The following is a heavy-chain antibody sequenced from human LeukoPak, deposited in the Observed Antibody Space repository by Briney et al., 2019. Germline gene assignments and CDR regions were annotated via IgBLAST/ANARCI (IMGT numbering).Heavy chain of an antibody. J-gene: IGHJ4*02. CDR2: IKKDGSEK. V-gene: IGHV3-7*01. CDR3: ARDLYRIVVVPHYFDY. D-gene: IGHD3-22*01. Sequence: PGGSLRLSCTVSGFTVSSNSMSWVRQAPGKGLEWVANIKKDGSEKYYVDSVKGRFTLSRDNAKNSLYLQMNSLRAEDTAVYYCARDLYRIVVVPHYFDYWGQGTLVTVSS. CDR1: GFTVSSNS.